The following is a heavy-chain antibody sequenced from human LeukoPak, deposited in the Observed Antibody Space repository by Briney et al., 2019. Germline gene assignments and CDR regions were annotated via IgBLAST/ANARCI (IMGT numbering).Heavy chain of an antibody. V-gene: IGHV3-48*04. CDR1: GFIFSSYS. J-gene: IGHJ1*01. CDR3: ARDSPHYYDSILFEYFQH. D-gene: IGHD3-22*01. CDR2: ISSSSTI. Sequence: QSGGSLRLSCAASGFIFSSYSMNWVRQAPGKGLEWVSYISSSSTIYYADSVKGRFTISRDNAKNSLYLQMNSLRAEDTAVYYCARDSPHYYDSILFEYFQHWGQGTLVTVSS.